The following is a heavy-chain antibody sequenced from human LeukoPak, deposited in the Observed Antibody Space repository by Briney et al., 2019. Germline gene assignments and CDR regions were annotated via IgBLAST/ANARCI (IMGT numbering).Heavy chain of an antibody. CDR1: GGSIRSSY. CDR2: PSYSGNS. J-gene: IGHJ2*01. V-gene: IGHV4-59*01. D-gene: IGHD3-22*01. Sequence: KPSETLSLTCNVSGGSIRSSYWSWVRQPPGKGMEFVGYPSYSGNSNYNPSLKGRVTISVDTSKTQFSLELTSVTAADTAVYYCARAQDHYDVGKFWYFDLWGRGILVTVSS. CDR3: ARAQDHYDVGKFWYFDL.